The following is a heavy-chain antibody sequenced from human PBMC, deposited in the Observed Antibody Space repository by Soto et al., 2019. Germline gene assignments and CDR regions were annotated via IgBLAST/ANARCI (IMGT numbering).Heavy chain of an antibody. CDR2: IIPIFGTA. J-gene: IGHJ2*01. V-gene: IGHV1-69*01. CDR1: GGTFSSYS. CDR3: ARPFQSWPGGWYFDL. Sequence: QVQLVQSGAEVKKPGSSVKVSCKASGGTFSSYSINWVRQAPGQGLEWMGGIIPIFGTANYAQKFPGRVTLTADESTSTAHIELSSLRNEDTAVYYCARPFQSWPGGWYFDLWGRGTLVTVSS. D-gene: IGHD3-16*01.